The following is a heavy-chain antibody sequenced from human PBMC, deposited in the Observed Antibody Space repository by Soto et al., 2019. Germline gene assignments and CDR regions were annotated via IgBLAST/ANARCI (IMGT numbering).Heavy chain of an antibody. Sequence: SVKVSCKASGFTFTSSAMQWVRQARGQRLEWIGWIVVGSGNTNYAQKFQERVTITRDMSTSTAYMELSSLRSEDTAVYYCAADRYSSSWYSYYYYYGMDVWGQGTTVTVSS. J-gene: IGHJ6*02. D-gene: IGHD6-13*01. CDR1: GFTFTSSA. CDR2: IVVGSGNT. CDR3: AADRYSSSWYSYYYYYGMDV. V-gene: IGHV1-58*02.